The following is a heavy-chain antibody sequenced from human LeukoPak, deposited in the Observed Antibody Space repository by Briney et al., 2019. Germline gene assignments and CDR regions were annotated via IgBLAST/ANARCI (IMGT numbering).Heavy chain of an antibody. CDR2: IYYSGST. D-gene: IGHD3-22*01. J-gene: IGHJ3*02. CDR1: GASFSNNNYY. V-gene: IGHV4-39*07. Sequence: SETLSLTCTASGASFSNNNYYWVWLRQSPGKGLEWIASIYYSGSTYYNPSLKSRVTITVDTSKNQFSLKLSSVTAADTAVYYCARGLAVIVVGHAFDIWGQGTMVTVSS. CDR3: ARGLAVIVVGHAFDI.